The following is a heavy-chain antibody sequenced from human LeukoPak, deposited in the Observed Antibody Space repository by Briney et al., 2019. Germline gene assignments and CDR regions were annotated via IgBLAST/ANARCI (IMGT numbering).Heavy chain of an antibody. J-gene: IGHJ6*01. V-gene: IGHV1-69*04. CDR2: MIPIFGIA. D-gene: IGHD2-2*03. Sequence: SVKVSCEASGCTFSSYAISWERQATGQGLEWMGRMIPIFGIASYAQKFQGRVTITSDKSTSTAYMELSSLRSEDTAVYYCARVDFVVVPAATTYLYYGKDGWGPGTTVT. CDR1: GCTFSSYA. CDR3: ARVDFVVVPAATTYLYYGKDG.